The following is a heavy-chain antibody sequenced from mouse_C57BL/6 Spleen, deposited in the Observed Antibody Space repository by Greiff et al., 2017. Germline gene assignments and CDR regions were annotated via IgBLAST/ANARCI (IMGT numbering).Heavy chain of an antibody. Sequence: VQLQQSGPELVKPGASVKMSCKASGYTFTDYNMHWVKQSHGKSLEWIGYINPNNGGTSYNQKFKGKATLTVNKSSSTAYMELRSLTSEDSAVYYCARRGLLNWYFDVWGTGTTVTVSS. J-gene: IGHJ1*03. CDR2: INPNNGGT. D-gene: IGHD2-10*01. CDR3: ARRGLLNWYFDV. V-gene: IGHV1-22*01. CDR1: GYTFTDYN.